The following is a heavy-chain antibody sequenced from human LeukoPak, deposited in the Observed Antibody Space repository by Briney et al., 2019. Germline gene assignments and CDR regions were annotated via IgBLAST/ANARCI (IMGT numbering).Heavy chain of an antibody. CDR2: IWYDGSNK. CDR1: GFTFDSYG. CDR3: ARDEVASTFYYFDY. Sequence: PGRSLRLSCAASGFTFDSYGMHWVRQAPGKGLEWVAVIWYDGSNKYFADSVRGRFTISRDNSKNTLYLQMNSLRAKDTAVYYCARDEVASTFYYFDYWGPGNLDSVSS. D-gene: IGHD6-19*01. J-gene: IGHJ4*02. V-gene: IGHV3-33*01.